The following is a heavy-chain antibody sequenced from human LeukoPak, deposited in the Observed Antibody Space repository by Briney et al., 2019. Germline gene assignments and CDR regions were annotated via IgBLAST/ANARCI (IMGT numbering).Heavy chain of an antibody. V-gene: IGHV3-53*01. CDR2: IYSGGST. J-gene: IGHJ4*02. Sequence: PGGSLRLSCAASGFTVSSNYMSWVRQAPGKGLEWVSVIYSGGSTYYADSVKGRFTISRDNSKNTLYLQTNSLRAEDTAVYYCARDFPPHGYSGSSRWGQGTLVTVSS. CDR1: GFTVSSNY. CDR3: ARDFPPHGYSGSSR. D-gene: IGHD1-26*01.